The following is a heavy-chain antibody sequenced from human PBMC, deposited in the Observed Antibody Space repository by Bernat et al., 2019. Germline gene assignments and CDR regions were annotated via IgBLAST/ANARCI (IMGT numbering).Heavy chain of an antibody. Sequence: QVQLQESGPGLVKPSETLSLTCDVSGASINSYWWSWVRQPPGKGLEWIGYIYYSGSTNYNPSLKSRVTISVDTSKNQFSLKLSSVTAADTAVYYCARHYKEIGDIPYFDYWGQGTLVTVSS. V-gene: IGHV4-59*08. CDR1: GASINSYW. CDR3: ARHYKEIGDIPYFDY. D-gene: IGHD2-21*01. CDR2: IYYSGST. J-gene: IGHJ4*02.